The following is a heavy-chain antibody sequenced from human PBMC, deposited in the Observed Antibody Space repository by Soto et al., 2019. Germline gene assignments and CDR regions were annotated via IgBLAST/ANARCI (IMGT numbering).Heavy chain of an antibody. CDR2: INHSGST. CDR3: ARTVLAAGGYYYYMDV. V-gene: IGHV4-34*01. D-gene: IGHD6-13*01. CDR1: GRSFSGYY. J-gene: IGHJ6*03. Sequence: PSETLSLTCAVYGRSFSGYYWSWIPQPPGKGLEWIGEINHSGSTNYNPSLKSRVTISVDTSKNQFSLKLSSVTAADTAVYYCARTVLAAGGYYYYMDVWGKGTTVTVSS.